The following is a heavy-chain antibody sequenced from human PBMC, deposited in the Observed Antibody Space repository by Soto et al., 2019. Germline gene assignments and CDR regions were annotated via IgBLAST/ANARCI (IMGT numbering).Heavy chain of an antibody. CDR2: ISYDGSNK. Sequence: QVQLVESGGGVVQPGRSLRLSCAASGFTFSSYGMHWVRQAPGKGLEWVAVISYDGSNKYYADSVKGRFTISRDNSKNTLYLQMNSLRAEDTAVYYCAKSSVVGGPYYFDYWGQGTLVTVSS. CDR1: GFTFSSYG. D-gene: IGHD2-15*01. V-gene: IGHV3-30*18. CDR3: AKSSVVGGPYYFDY. J-gene: IGHJ4*02.